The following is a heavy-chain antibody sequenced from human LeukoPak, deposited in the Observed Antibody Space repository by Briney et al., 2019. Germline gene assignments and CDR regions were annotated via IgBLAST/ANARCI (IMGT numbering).Heavy chain of an antibody. CDR2: ISTDGGST. D-gene: IGHD6-19*01. J-gene: IGHJ4*02. Sequence: PGGSLRLSCSASGFTFSSYGIHWVRQAPGKGLESVAAISTDGGSTYYADSVRGRFAISRDNSETTLYLQMSSLRVDDTAVYYCVRRDISGTYDYWGQGTLVTVSS. CDR3: VRRDISGTYDY. CDR1: GFTFSSYG. V-gene: IGHV3-64D*09.